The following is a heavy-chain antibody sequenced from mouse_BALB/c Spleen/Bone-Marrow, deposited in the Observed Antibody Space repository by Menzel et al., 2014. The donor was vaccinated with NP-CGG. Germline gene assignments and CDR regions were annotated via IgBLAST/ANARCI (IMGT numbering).Heavy chain of an antibody. CDR3: ARSPYYGNYDDY. CDR1: GYTFTNFW. J-gene: IGHJ2*01. Sequence: DLVKPGASVKLSCKASGYTFTNFWINWIKQRPGQGLEWIGRIAPGSGTTYHNEMFEGKATLTVDTSSSTAYIQLSSLTSEDTAVYFCARSPYYGNYDDYWGQGTTLTVSS. CDR2: IAPGSGTT. V-gene: IGHV1S41*01. D-gene: IGHD2-10*01.